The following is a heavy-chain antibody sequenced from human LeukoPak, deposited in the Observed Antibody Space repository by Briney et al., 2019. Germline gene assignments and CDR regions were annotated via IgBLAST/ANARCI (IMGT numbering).Heavy chain of an antibody. CDR3: AREGTVSSLDY. CDR1: GYTFTSYD. CDR2: MTPNSGNT. V-gene: IGHV1-8*01. Sequence: ASVKVSCKTFGYTFTSYDINWVRQATGQGLEWMGWMTPNSGNTDYAQKFRGRVTMTRNTSISTAYMELSSLRSEDTAVYYCAREGTVSSLDYWGQGTLVTVSS. D-gene: IGHD6-13*01. J-gene: IGHJ4*02.